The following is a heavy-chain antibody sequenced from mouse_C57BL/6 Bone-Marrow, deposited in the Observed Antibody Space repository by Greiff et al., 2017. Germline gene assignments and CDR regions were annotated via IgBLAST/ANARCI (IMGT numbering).Heavy chain of an antibody. V-gene: IGHV5-6*01. D-gene: IGHD1-1*01. J-gene: IGHJ2*01. Sequence: EVMLVESGGDLVKPGGSLKLSCAASGFTFSSYGMSWVRQTPDKRLEWVATISSAGSYTYYPDSVKGRFTISRDNAKNTLYLQMSSLKSEDTAMYYCARLAVITTVVAFDYWGQGTTLTVSS. CDR1: GFTFSSYG. CDR3: ARLAVITTVVAFDY. CDR2: ISSAGSYT.